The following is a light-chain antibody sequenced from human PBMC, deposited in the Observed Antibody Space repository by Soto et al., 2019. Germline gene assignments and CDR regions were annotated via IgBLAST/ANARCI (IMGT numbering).Light chain of an antibody. CDR2: EVS. Sequence: QSALTQPPSASGSPGQSVTISCTGTSSDVGGYSFVSWYQQHPGKAPKLMIYEVSKRPSGVPDRFSGSKSGNTASLTVSGLQAEDEADCYCSSYAGSNKGVFGGGTKLTVL. CDR1: SSDVGGYSF. J-gene: IGLJ2*01. CDR3: SSYAGSNKGV. V-gene: IGLV2-8*01.